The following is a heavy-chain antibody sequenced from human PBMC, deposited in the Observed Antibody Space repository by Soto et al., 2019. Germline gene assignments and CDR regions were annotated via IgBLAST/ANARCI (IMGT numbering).Heavy chain of an antibody. CDR3: ARGNDCIAARLPYYYYGMDV. V-gene: IGHV3-21*01. CDR2: ISSSSSYI. J-gene: IGHJ6*02. Sequence: EVQLVESGGGLVKPGGSLRLSCAASGFTFSSYSMNWVRQAPGKGLEWVSSISSSSSYIYYADSVKGRFTISRDNAKNSLYLQMNSLRAEDTAVYYCARGNDCIAARLPYYYYGMDVWGQGTTVTVSS. CDR1: GFTFSSYS. D-gene: IGHD6-6*01.